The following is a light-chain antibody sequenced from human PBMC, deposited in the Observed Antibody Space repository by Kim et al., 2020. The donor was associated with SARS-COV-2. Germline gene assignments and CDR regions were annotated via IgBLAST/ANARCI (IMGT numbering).Light chain of an antibody. V-gene: IGLV4-69*01. CDR2: LNSDGSH. J-gene: IGLJ3*02. CDR3: QTWGTGIPV. CDR1: SGHSSYA. Sequence: QLVLTQSPSASASLGASVKLTCTVSSGHSSYAIAWHQQQPEKGPRYLMKLNSDGSHSKGDGIPDRFSGSSSGAERYLTISSLQSEDEADYYCQTWGTGIPVFGGGTQLTVL.